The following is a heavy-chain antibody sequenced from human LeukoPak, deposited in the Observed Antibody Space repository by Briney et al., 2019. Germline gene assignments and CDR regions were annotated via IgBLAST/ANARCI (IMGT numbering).Heavy chain of an antibody. J-gene: IGHJ4*02. V-gene: IGHV1-69*01. D-gene: IGHD1-1*01. CDR3: ARLASGNNWNDQMTFDY. CDR1: GGTFSSYA. CDR2: IIPIFGTV. Sequence: SVKVSCKASGGTFSSYAISWVRQAPGQGLEWMGGIIPIFGTVNYAQKFQGRVTITADESTSTAYMELSSLRSEDTAVYYCARLASGNNWNDQMTFDYWGQGTLVTVSS.